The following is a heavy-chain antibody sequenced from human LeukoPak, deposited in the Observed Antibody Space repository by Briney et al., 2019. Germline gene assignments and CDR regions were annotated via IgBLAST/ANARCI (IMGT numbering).Heavy chain of an antibody. CDR2: VYYTGST. V-gene: IGHV4-59*12. CDR1: GGSISSYY. J-gene: IGHJ5*02. CDR3: ARDRGDYYGSGSYYLEGDNWFDP. Sequence: SETLSLTCTVSGGSISSYYWSWVRQPPGKGLEWIGFVYYTGSTNYSPSLKSRVTMSVDTSKNQFSLKLSSVTAADTAVYYCARDRGDYYGSGSYYLEGDNWFDPWGQGTLVTVSS. D-gene: IGHD3-10*01.